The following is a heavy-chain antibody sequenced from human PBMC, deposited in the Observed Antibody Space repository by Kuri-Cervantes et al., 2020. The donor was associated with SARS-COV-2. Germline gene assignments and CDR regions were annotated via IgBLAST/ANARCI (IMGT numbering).Heavy chain of an antibody. V-gene: IGHV4-61*09. CDR3: ARRSRGWFSLFVWFDP. CDR2: IYTSGST. CDR1: GGSISSGSYY. D-gene: IGHD6-19*01. J-gene: IGHJ5*02. Sequence: SETLSLTCTVSGGSISSGSYYWSWIRQPAGKGLEWIRYIYTSGSTNYNPSLKSRVTISVDTSKNQFSLKLSSVTAADTAVYYCARRSRGWFSLFVWFDPWGQGTLVTVSS.